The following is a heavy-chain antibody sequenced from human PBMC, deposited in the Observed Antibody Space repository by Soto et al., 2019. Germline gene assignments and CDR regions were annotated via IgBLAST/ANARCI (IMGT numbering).Heavy chain of an antibody. V-gene: IGHV1-18*01. D-gene: IGHD3-10*01. CDR1: GYTFSSYT. Sequence: ASVKVSCKTSGYTFSSYTIAWVRQAPGQGLEWLGWISPDDGNTEYEQKFQGRATMTADTLTNNAYMELRSLKCDDTAVYYCARVEAPFGESLHWGQGTPVTVSS. J-gene: IGHJ4*02. CDR2: ISPDDGNT. CDR3: ARVEAPFGESLH.